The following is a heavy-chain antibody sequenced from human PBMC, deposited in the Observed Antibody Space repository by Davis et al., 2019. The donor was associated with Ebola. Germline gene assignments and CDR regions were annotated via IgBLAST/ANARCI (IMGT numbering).Heavy chain of an antibody. CDR2: INAGNGNT. D-gene: IGHD4-17*01. CDR3: AGNSVTTRLDYYGMDV. CDR1: GYTFTRFA. Sequence: AASVKVSCKASGYTFTRFAIHWVHQAPGQRLEWMGWINAGNGNTIYSQNFQGRVTITRDTSASTVYMELSSLRSEDTAVYYCAGNSVTTRLDYYGMDVWGQGTTVTVSS. J-gene: IGHJ6*02. V-gene: IGHV1-3*01.